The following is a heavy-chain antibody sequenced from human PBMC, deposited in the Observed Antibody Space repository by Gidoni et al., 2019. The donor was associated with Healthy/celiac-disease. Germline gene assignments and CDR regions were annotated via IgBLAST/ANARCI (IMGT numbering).Heavy chain of an antibody. CDR1: GFTFSSYR. J-gene: IGHJ6*02. V-gene: IGHV3-21*01. CDR2: ISSSSSYI. D-gene: IGHD2-2*02. Sequence: EVQLVESGGGLVKPGGSLRLSCAASGFTFSSYRLNWVRQAPGKGLEWVSSISSSSSYIYYADSVKGRFTIYRDNAKNSLYLQMNSLRAEDTAVYYCARDLVVVPAAIYYYYGMDVWGQGTTVTVSS. CDR3: ARDLVVVPAAIYYYYGMDV.